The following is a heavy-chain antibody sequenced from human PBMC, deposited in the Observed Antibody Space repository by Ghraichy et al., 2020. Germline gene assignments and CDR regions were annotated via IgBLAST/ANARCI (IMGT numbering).Heavy chain of an antibody. CDR1: GDSVSSNSAT. CDR3: AGSMVRTNYYYYAMDV. CDR2: TYYRSKWYN. Sequence: SQTLSLTCAISGDSVSSNSATWNWIRQSPSRGLEWLGRTYYRSKWYNDYAVSVKGRITINPDTSKNQFSLQLNSVTPEDTAVYYCAGSMVRTNYYYYAMDVWGQGTTVTVSS. V-gene: IGHV6-1*01. D-gene: IGHD3-10*01. J-gene: IGHJ6*02.